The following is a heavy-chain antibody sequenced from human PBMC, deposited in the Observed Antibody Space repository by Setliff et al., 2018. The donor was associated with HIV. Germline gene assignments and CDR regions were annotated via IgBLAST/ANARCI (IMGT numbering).Heavy chain of an antibody. D-gene: IGHD4-17*01. V-gene: IGHV3-7*01. CDR1: GFTFGNYW. J-gene: IGHJ4*02. CDR2: IKQDGSDK. Sequence: QPGGSLRLSCGASGFTFGNYWMNWVRRPPGKGLEWVANIKQDGSDKYYVDSVKGRFTISRDNAKNSLFLQMNNLRVEDTAIYYCARPLYGGNSDIGGYWGQGTLVTVSS. CDR3: ARPLYGGNSDIGGY.